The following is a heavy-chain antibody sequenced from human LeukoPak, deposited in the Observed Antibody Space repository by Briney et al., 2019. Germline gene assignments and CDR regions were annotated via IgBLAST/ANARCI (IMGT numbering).Heavy chain of an antibody. Sequence: ASVKVSCKASGYTFTGYYMHWVRQATGQGLEWMGWMNPNSGNTGYAQKFQGRVTMTRNTSISTAYMELSSLRSEDTAVYYCARVPRPSPFDYWGQGTLVTVSS. CDR1: GYTFTGYY. V-gene: IGHV1-8*02. CDR3: ARVPRPSPFDY. J-gene: IGHJ4*02. CDR2: MNPNSGNT.